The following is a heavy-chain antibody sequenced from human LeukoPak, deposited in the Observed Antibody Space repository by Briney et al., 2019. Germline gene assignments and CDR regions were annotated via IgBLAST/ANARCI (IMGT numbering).Heavy chain of an antibody. V-gene: IGHV3-9*03. CDR3: AKGGYYYDSSGHAFDI. Sequence: PGGSLRLSCAASGFTFDDYAMHWVRQAPGKGLEWVSGISWNSGSIGYADSVKGRFTISRDNAKNSLYLQMNSLRAEDMALYYCAKGGYYYDSSGHAFDIWGQGTMVTVSS. D-gene: IGHD3-22*01. J-gene: IGHJ3*02. CDR1: GFTFDDYA. CDR2: ISWNSGSI.